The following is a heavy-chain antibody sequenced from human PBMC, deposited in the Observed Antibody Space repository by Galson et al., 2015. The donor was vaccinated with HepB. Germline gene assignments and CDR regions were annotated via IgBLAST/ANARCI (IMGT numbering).Heavy chain of an antibody. V-gene: IGHV1-69*13. CDR2: IIPIFGTA. D-gene: IGHD1-26*01. CDR1: GGTFSSYA. Sequence: SVKVSCKASGGTFSSYAISWVRQAPGQGLEWMGGIIPIFGTANYAQKFQGRVTITADESTSTAYMELSSLRSEDTAVYYCASSQASGSYPVYYYYMDVWGKGTTVTVSS. CDR3: ASSQASGSYPVYYYYMDV. J-gene: IGHJ6*03.